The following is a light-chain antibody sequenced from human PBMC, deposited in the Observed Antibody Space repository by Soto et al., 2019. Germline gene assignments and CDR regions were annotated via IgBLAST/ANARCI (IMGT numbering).Light chain of an antibody. CDR1: SSDFGGYNY. J-gene: IGLJ2*01. V-gene: IGLV2-14*01. Sequence: QSDLTQPASVSGSPGQSITISCTGTSSDFGGYNYVSWYQQHPGKAPKLMIYEVSNRPSGVSNRLSGSKSGDTASLTNPGLQAGDLGDYYCSSYTSSSTLEVLFGGGTKVTVL. CDR3: SSYTSSSTLEVL. CDR2: EVS.